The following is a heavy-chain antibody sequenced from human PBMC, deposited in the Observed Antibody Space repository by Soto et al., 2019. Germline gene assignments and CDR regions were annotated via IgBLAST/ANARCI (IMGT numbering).Heavy chain of an antibody. J-gene: IGHJ6*02. Sequence: PGGSLRLSCAASGFTFSSYAMSWVRQAPGKGLEWVSAISGSGGSTYYADSVKGRFTISRDNSKNTLYLQMNSLRAEDTAVYYCAIFDTADHYSYCCMDVWGQGPTVTVSS. V-gene: IGHV3-23*01. CDR2: ISGSGGST. D-gene: IGHD5-18*01. CDR1: GFTFSSYA. CDR3: AIFDTADHYSYCCMDV.